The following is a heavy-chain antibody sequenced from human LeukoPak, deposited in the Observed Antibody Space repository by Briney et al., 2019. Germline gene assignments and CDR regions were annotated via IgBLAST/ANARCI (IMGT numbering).Heavy chain of an antibody. Sequence: VASVKVSCKASGGTFSSYAISWVRQAPGQGLEWMGGIIPIFGSANYAQKFQGRVTMTRDTSISTAYMELSRLRSDDTAVYYCAVYYYDSSGSLQGGAFDIWGQGTMVTVSS. CDR1: GGTFSSYA. D-gene: IGHD3-22*01. CDR2: IIPIFGSA. CDR3: AVYYYDSSGSLQGGAFDI. J-gene: IGHJ3*02. V-gene: IGHV1-69*05.